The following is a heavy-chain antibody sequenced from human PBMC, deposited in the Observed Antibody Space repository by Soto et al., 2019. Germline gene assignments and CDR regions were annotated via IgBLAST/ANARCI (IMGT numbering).Heavy chain of an antibody. Sequence: APLNLSRKTSGYSFTVYGISCRRQATGQGLEWMGWISAYNGNTNYAQKLQGRVTMTTDTSTSTAYMELRSLRSDDTAVYYCAGDRETIFGVVTPAYWGQGTLDTVFS. CDR1: GYSFTVYG. J-gene: IGHJ4*02. CDR2: ISAYNGNT. CDR3: AGDRETIFGVVTPAY. V-gene: IGHV1-18*01. D-gene: IGHD3-3*01.